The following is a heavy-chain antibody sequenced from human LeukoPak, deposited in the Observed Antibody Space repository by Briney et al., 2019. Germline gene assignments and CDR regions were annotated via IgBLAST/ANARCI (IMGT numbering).Heavy chain of an antibody. Sequence: SETLSLTCAVYGGSFSGYYWSWIRQPPGKGLEWIGEINHSGSTNYNPSLKSRVTISVDTSKNQFSLKLSSVTAADTAVYYCARGEWELGYYMDVWGKGTAVTISS. D-gene: IGHD1-26*01. CDR3: ARGEWELGYYMDV. CDR2: INHSGST. J-gene: IGHJ6*03. V-gene: IGHV4-34*01. CDR1: GGSFSGYY.